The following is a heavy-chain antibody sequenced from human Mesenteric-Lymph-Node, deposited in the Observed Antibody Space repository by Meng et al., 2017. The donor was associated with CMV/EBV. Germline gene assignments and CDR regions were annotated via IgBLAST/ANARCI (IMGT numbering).Heavy chain of an antibody. CDR3: ARHFLIGSTTGGWFDP. J-gene: IGHJ5*02. CDR2: ILYSGST. D-gene: IGHD2/OR15-2a*01. Sequence: SSRSSSYYWGWIRQPPGKGLEWIGSILYSGSTYYNPSLKSRVTISVDTSKNQVSLKLSSVTAADTAVYYCARHFLIGSTTGGWFDPWGQGTLVTVSS. CDR1: SSRSSSYY. V-gene: IGHV4-39*01.